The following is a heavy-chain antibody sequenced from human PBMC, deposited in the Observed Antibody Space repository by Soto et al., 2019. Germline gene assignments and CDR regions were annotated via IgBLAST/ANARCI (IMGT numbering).Heavy chain of an antibody. V-gene: IGHV4-39*01. J-gene: IGHJ3*02. CDR1: GGSISSSNSY. CDR3: ARRPRDTTMGRRIMWYAFES. D-gene: IGHD3-10*01. Sequence: PSETLSLTCTVSGGSISSSNSYWSWIRQPPEKGLEWIGSIYYSGTTYYNPSLQSRVTMSVDTSKNQFSLKLSSVSGADTAVYYCARRPRDTTMGRRIMWYAFESWGQGTMVTVAS. CDR2: IYYSGTT.